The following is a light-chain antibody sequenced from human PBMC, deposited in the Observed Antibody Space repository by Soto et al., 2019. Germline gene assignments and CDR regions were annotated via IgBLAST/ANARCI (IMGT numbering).Light chain of an antibody. CDR2: WAS. CDR3: QQYYSIPIT. V-gene: IGKV4-1*01. CDR1: QSVLYSSNNKNY. Sequence: DIVMTQSPDSLAVSLGERATINCKSSQSVLYSSNNKNYLAWYQQKPEQPPKLLIYWASTRESGVPDRFSGSGSATEFTLTLSTLQAEDVAVYYCQQYYSIPITFGQGKRLEI. J-gene: IGKJ5*01.